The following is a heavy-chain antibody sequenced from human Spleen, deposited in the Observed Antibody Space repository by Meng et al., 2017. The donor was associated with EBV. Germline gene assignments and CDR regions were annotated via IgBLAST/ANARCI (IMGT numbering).Heavy chain of an antibody. Sequence: QVQLQQWGAGLLKPSETLSLTCAVYGGSFSGFYWSWIRQPPGKGLEWIGEINHSGSTNYNPSLKSRVTISLDTSKNQFSLKLYSVTAADTAVYYCARSPDPYGSPEDYWGQGTLGTVAS. CDR1: GGSFSGFY. CDR3: ARSPDPYGSPEDY. J-gene: IGHJ4*02. D-gene: IGHD3-10*01. CDR2: INHSGST. V-gene: IGHV4-34*01.